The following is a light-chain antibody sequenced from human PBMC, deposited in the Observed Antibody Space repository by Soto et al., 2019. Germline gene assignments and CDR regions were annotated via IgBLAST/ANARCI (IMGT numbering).Light chain of an antibody. J-gene: IGKJ1*01. CDR1: QNINRW. V-gene: IGKV1-5*03. CDR2: KAS. CDR3: QQYNNYPGT. Sequence: DIQMTQSPSTLSASVGDRVTITCRASQNINRWLAWYQQKPGRAPKLLIYKASSLESWVPSTFSGSGSGTEFTLTISSLQPDDFATYYCQQYNNYPGTFGQGTKVEIK.